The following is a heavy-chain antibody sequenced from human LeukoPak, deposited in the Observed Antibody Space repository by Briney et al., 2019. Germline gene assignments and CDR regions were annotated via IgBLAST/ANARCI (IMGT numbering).Heavy chain of an antibody. CDR3: ARGPPYGSRSDFFDY. Sequence: GASVKVSCKASGYTFTSYGISWVRQAPGQGLEWVASMKQGGSEKYYVDSVRGRFTVSRDDAQNSLFLQMNSLRVEDTAVYYCARGPPYGSRSDFFDYWGQGTLVTVSS. V-gene: IGHV3-7*02. J-gene: IGHJ4*02. CDR2: MKQGGSEK. CDR1: GYTFTSYG. D-gene: IGHD3-10*01.